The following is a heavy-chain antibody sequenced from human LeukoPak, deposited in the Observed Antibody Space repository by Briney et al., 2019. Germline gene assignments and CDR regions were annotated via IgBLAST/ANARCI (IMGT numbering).Heavy chain of an antibody. D-gene: IGHD3-3*01. CDR2: ISAYNGNT. Sequence: GASVKGSCKASGYTFTSYGISWVRQTPGQGLEWMGWISAYNGNTNYAQKLQSRVTMTTDTYTSTAYMELRSLRSDDTAVYYCARDPSDRIGVVKSWFDPWGQGTLVTVSS. V-gene: IGHV1-18*01. J-gene: IGHJ5*02. CDR3: ARDPSDRIGVVKSWFDP. CDR1: GYTFTSYG.